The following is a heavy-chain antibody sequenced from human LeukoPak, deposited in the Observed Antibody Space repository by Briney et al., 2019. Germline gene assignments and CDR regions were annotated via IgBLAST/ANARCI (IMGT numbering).Heavy chain of an antibody. D-gene: IGHD3-10*01. CDR3: ARDLKRGSSLYDAFDI. CDR1: GFTFSSYG. Sequence: GGSLRLSCAASGFTFSSYGMHWVRQAPGKGLEWVAVISYDGSNKYYADSVKGRFTISRDNSKNTLYLQMNSLRAEDTAVYYCARDLKRGSSLYDAFDIWGQGTMVTVSS. J-gene: IGHJ3*02. CDR2: ISYDGSNK. V-gene: IGHV3-30*03.